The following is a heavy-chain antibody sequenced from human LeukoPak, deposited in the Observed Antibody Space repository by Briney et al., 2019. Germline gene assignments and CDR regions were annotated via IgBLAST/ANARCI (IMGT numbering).Heavy chain of an antibody. CDR3: AGAAAGPHWFHP. J-gene: IGHJ5*02. CDR1: GGSISSYY. Sequence: SETLSLTCTVSGGSISSYYWSWIRQPPGTGLEWMGCIYYSGSTNYNPSLQSRVAISVDTSKKQFSLKLSSVTAADTDGYYCAGAAAGPHWFHPWGQGTLVSASS. CDR2: IYYSGST. D-gene: IGHD6-13*01. V-gene: IGHV4-59*12.